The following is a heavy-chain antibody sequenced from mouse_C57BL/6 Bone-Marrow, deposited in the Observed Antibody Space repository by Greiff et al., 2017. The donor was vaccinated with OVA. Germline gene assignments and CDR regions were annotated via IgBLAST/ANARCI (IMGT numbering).Heavy chain of an antibody. Sequence: VQLQQPGAELVKPGASVKLSCKASGYTFTSSWMHWVKQRPGQGLEWIGMIHPNSGSTNYNEKFKSKATLTVDKSSSTAYMQLSSLTSEDSAVYYCARRSSGYRDYFDYWGQGTTLTVSS. CDR2: IHPNSGST. J-gene: IGHJ2*01. CDR3: ARRSSGYRDYFDY. V-gene: IGHV1-64*01. CDR1: GYTFTSSW. D-gene: IGHD3-2*02.